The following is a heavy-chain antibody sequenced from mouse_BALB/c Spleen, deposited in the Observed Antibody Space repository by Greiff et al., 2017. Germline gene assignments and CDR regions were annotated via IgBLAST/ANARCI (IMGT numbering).Heavy chain of an antibody. V-gene: IGHV3-2*02. J-gene: IGHJ2*01. D-gene: IGHD1-1*01. CDR1: GYSITSDYA. Sequence: VQLKESGPGLVKPSQSLSLTCTVTGYSITSDYAWNWIRQFPGNKLEWMGYISYSGSTSYNPSLKSRISITRDTSKNQFFLQLNSVTTEDTATYYCARRGSSYDFDYWGQGTTLTVSS. CDR3: ARRGSSYDFDY. CDR2: ISYSGST.